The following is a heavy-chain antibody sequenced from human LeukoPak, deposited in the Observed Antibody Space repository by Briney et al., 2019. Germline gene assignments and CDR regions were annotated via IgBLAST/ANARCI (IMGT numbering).Heavy chain of an antibody. D-gene: IGHD6-19*01. V-gene: IGHV1-3*01. CDR1: GYTFTSYA. J-gene: IGHJ4*02. CDR3: ARDRVPIAVTGTGDYFDY. CDR2: INAGNGNT. Sequence: ASVTVSCKASGYTFTSYAMHWVRQAPGQRLEWMGWINAGNGNTKYSQKFQGRVTITRDTSASTAYMELSSLRSEDTAVYYCARDRVPIAVTGTGDYFDYRGQGTLVTVSS.